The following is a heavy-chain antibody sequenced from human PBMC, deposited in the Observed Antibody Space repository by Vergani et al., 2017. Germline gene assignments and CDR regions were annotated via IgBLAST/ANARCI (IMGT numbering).Heavy chain of an antibody. J-gene: IGHJ5*02. D-gene: IGHD6-19*01. CDR2: ISAYNGNT. CDR3: ARLWGSGWYDGNWFDP. CDR1: GYTFTSYG. Sequence: QVQLVQSGAEVKTPGASVKVSCKASGYTFTSYGISWVRQAPGQGLEWMGWISAYNGNTNYAQKHQGRVTMTTDTSTSTACMELRSLRSDDTAVYYCARLWGSGWYDGNWFDPWGQGTLVTVSP. V-gene: IGHV1-18*01.